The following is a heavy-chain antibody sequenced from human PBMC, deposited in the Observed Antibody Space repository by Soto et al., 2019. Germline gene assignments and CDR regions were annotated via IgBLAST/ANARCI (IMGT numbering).Heavy chain of an antibody. V-gene: IGHV1-24*01. Sequence: ASVKVSCKVSGYTLTELSMHWVRQAPGKGLERMGGFDPEDGETIYAQKFQGRVTMTEDTSTDTAYMELSSLRSEDTAVYYCATVTRQNYYILTGYSTPDEHSPYYFDYWGQGTLVTVSS. D-gene: IGHD3-9*01. CDR1: GYTLTELS. CDR3: ATVTRQNYYILTGYSTPDEHSPYYFDY. J-gene: IGHJ4*02. CDR2: FDPEDGET.